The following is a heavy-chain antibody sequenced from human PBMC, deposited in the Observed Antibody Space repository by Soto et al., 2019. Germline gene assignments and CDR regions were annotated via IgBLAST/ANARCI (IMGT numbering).Heavy chain of an antibody. CDR2: ISSSSSYT. CDR3: ARGGMAVTAPDY. CDR1: GFTFSDYY. V-gene: IGHV3-11*05. D-gene: IGHD2-21*02. Sequence: QVQLVESGGGLVKPGGSLRLSCAASGFTFSDYYMSWIRQAPGKGLEWVSYISSSSSYTNYADSVKGRFTISRDNAKNSLYLQMNSLRAEDAAVYYCARGGMAVTAPDYWGQGTLVTVSS. J-gene: IGHJ4*02.